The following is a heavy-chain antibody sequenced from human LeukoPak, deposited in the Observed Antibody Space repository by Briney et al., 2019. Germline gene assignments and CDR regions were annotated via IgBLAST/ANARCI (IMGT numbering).Heavy chain of an antibody. D-gene: IGHD6-19*01. CDR1: GGSISSYY. Sequence: SETLSLTCTVSGGSISSYYWSWIRQPPGKGRECVGYIYYSGSTNSNPSLKSRVPISVDTSKTQLSLTLSSVTAADTAVSYCARTGGWYYFEYRGQGTPVTVSS. J-gene: IGHJ4*02. V-gene: IGHV4-59*01. CDR3: ARTGGWYYFEY. CDR2: IYYSGST.